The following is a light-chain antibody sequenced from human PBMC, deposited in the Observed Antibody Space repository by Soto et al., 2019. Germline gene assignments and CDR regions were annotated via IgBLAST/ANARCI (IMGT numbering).Light chain of an antibody. Sequence: EIVMTQSPATLSMSPGERAALSFRASQGISSELSWYQQKPGQPPRLLIYGASTRATGVTARFPGSGSGSDFTLTISGLQSEDYAVYYCQQGHKWPITFGQWTRLEI. CDR2: GAS. J-gene: IGKJ2*01. CDR1: QGISSE. V-gene: IGKV3-15*01. CDR3: QQGHKWPIT.